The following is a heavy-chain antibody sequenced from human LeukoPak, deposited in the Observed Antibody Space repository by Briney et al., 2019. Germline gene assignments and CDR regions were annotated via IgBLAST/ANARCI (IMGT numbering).Heavy chain of an antibody. CDR2: IKQDGSEK. J-gene: IGHJ6*02. CDR1: GFTFSSYW. D-gene: IGHD6-13*01. CDR3: ARVGISSSSWYAGYYYYYGMDV. Sequence: SGGSLRLSCAASGFTFSSYWMSWVRQAPGKGLEWVANIKQDGSEKYYVDSVKGRFTISRDNSKNTLYLQMNSLRAEDTAVYYCARVGISSSSWYAGYYYYYGMDVWGQGTTVTVSS. V-gene: IGHV3-7*01.